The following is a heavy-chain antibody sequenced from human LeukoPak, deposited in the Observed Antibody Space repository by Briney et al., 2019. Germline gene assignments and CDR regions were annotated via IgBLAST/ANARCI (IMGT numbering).Heavy chain of an antibody. V-gene: IGHV4-39*07. Sequence: SETLSLTCTVSGGSVSTSDYYWGWIRQSPVKGLEWIGDVFYTGKTNYNPSLRGRATISIDTSKNQFSLKLSSVTAADTAVYYCASGARLEKYDFWARQEAVFDYWGQGTLVTVSS. CDR1: GGSVSTSDYY. CDR3: ASGARLEKYDFWARQEAVFDY. J-gene: IGHJ4*02. D-gene: IGHD3-3*01. CDR2: VFYTGKT.